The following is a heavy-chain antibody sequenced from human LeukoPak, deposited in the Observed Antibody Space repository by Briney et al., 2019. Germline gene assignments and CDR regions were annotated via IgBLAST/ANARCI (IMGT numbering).Heavy chain of an antibody. D-gene: IGHD3-22*01. CDR2: LDPEDGET. CDR1: GYTLTELS. CDR3: ATMQEYSDRSGYWYYFDY. V-gene: IGHV1-24*01. J-gene: IGHJ4*02. Sequence: ASVKVSCKVSGYTLTELSMHWVRQAPGKGLEWMGGLDPEDGETIYAQKFQGRVTMTEDTSTDTAYMVLSSLRSEDTAVYYCATMQEYSDRSGYWYYFDYWGQGTLVTVSS.